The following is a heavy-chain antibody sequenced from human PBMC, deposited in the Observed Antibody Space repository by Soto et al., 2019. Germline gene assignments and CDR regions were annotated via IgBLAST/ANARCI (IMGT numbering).Heavy chain of an antibody. V-gene: IGHV4-59*01. Sequence: KPSETLSLTCTVSGGSISSDYWSWIRQPPDKGLEWIGYIYYSGNTNFNPSVQSRVSMSVDTSKNQFSLKMTSVTAADTAVYYCAGGHSWQIVDYWGPGTLLTVSS. D-gene: IGHD6-6*01. J-gene: IGHJ4*02. CDR1: GGSISSDY. CDR3: AGGHSWQIVDY. CDR2: IYYSGNT.